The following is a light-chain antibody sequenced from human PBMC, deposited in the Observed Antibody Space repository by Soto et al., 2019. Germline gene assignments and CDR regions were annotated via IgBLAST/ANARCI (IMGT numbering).Light chain of an antibody. V-gene: IGKV3-20*01. Sequence: EFVLTQSPGTLSLSPGERATLSCRASQTVRNNYLAWYQQKPGQAPRLLIYDASSRATGIPDRFSGGGSGTDFTLTISRLEPEDFAVYYCQHYDSSLSTFGGGTKV. CDR2: DAS. CDR1: QTVRNNY. CDR3: QHYDSSLST. J-gene: IGKJ4*01.